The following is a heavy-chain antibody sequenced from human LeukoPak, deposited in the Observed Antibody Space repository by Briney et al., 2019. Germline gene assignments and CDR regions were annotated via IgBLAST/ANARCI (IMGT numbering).Heavy chain of an antibody. CDR3: AREGSGSYLDY. V-gene: IGHV4-31*03. J-gene: IGHJ4*02. CDR2: IYYSGST. CDR1: GGSIGSGGDY. Sequence: PSQTLSLTCTVSGGSIGSGGDYWNWIRQYPGKGLEWIGYIYYSGSTYYNPSLKSRLTMSVDTSKKQFSLKLDSVTAADTAVYYCAREGSGSYLDYWGQGTLVTVSS. D-gene: IGHD1-26*01.